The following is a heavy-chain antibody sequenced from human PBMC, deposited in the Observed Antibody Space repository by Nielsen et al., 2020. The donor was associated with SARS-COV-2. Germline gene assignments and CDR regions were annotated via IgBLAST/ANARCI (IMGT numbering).Heavy chain of an antibody. Sequence: ASVKVSCKASGYTFTNYGVSWVRQAPGQGLEWMGWISAYNGNTNYAQQLQGRVTMTTDTSTSTAYMELRSLRSDDTAVYYCARWSIAVAGIREDYWGQGTLVTVSS. D-gene: IGHD6-19*01. CDR3: ARWSIAVAGIREDY. CDR1: GYTFTNYG. CDR2: ISAYNGNT. J-gene: IGHJ4*02. V-gene: IGHV1-18*04.